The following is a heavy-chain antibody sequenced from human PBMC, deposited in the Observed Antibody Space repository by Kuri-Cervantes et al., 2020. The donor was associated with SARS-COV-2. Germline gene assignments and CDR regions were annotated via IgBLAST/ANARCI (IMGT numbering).Heavy chain of an antibody. V-gene: IGHV3-48*02. CDR2: ISSSSSPI. CDR3: ARGNIGGKGIYYYYYGMDV. CDR1: GFTFSSYS. D-gene: IGHD1-26*01. J-gene: IGHJ6*02. Sequence: GESLKISCAASGFTFSSYSMNWVRQAPGKGLEWVSYISSSSSPIYYADSEKGRFTISRDNAKNSLYLQMNSLRDEDTAVYYCARGNIGGKGIYYYYYGMDVWGQGTTVTVSS.